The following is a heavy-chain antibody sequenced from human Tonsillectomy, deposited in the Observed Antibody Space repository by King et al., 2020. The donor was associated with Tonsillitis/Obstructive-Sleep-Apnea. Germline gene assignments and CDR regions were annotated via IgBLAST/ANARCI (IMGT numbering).Heavy chain of an antibody. J-gene: IGHJ4*02. CDR3: YTDLRGKVKKESGNYYIDY. Sequence: VQLVESGGGLVKPGGSLRLSCTASGFTFSYAWMNWVRQAPGKGLEWVGRINSKTDGGTTDYAAPVKGRFIISRDDSRNTLYLQMNSLETEDTAVYYCYTDLRGKVKKESGNYYIDYWGQGTQGTVPS. CDR1: GFTFSYAW. CDR2: INSKTDGGTT. D-gene: IGHD1-7*01. V-gene: IGHV3-15*01.